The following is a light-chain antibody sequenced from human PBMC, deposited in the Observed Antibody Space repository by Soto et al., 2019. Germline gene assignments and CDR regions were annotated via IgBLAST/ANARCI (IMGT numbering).Light chain of an antibody. Sequence: QSVLTQPPSVSGAPGQRVIISCTGSSSNIGAGYDVHWHQQLPGTAPKLLIYGNSNRPSGVPDRFSGSKSGATASLAIKGLQAEDEADYHCCSFAGGTTFGLFGGGTKVTVL. CDR1: SSNIGAGYD. CDR2: GNS. CDR3: CSFAGGTTFGL. J-gene: IGLJ3*02. V-gene: IGLV1-40*01.